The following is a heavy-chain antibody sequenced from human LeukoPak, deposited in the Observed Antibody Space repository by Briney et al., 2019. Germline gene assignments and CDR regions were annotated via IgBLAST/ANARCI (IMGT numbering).Heavy chain of an antibody. D-gene: IGHD6-19*01. CDR3: ARPIRWLVDAFDI. CDR1: GFTFSSYG. CDR2: ISYDGSNK. Sequence: GGSLRLSCAASGFTFSSYGMHWVRQAPGKGLEWVAVISYDGSNKYYADSVKGRFTISRDNSKNTLYLQMNSLRAEDTAVYYCARPIRWLVDAFDIWGQGTMVTVSS. J-gene: IGHJ3*02. V-gene: IGHV3-30*03.